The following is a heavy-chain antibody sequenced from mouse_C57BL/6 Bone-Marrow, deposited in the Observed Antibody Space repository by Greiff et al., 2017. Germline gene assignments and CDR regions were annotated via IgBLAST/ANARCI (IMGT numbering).Heavy chain of an antibody. CDR3: TRDWRVYYYGSSPWFAY. CDR1: GFTFSSYA. Sequence: DVKLVESGEGLVKPGGSLKLSCAASGFTFSSYAMSWVRQTPEKRLEWVAYISSGGDYIYYADTVKGRFTISRDNARNTLYLQMSSLKSEDTAMYYCTRDWRVYYYGSSPWFAYWGQGTLVTVSA. J-gene: IGHJ3*01. V-gene: IGHV5-9-1*02. CDR2: ISSGGDYI. D-gene: IGHD1-1*01.